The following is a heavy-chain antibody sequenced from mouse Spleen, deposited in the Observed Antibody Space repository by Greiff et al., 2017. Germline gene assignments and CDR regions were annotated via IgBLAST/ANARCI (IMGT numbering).Heavy chain of an antibody. J-gene: IGHJ1*01. Sequence: EVQRVESGAELVKPGASVKLSCTASGFNIKDTYMHWVKQRPEQGLEWIGRIDPANGNTKYDPKFQGKATITADTSSNTAYLQLSSLTSEDTAVYYCARYGKWYFDVWGAGTTVTVSS. CDR3: ARYGKWYFDV. V-gene: IGHV14-3*02. D-gene: IGHD2-10*02. CDR2: IDPANGNT. CDR1: GFNIKDTY.